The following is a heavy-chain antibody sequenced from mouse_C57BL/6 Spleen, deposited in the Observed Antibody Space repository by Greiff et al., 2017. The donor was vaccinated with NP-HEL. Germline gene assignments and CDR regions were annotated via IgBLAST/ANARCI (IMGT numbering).Heavy chain of an antibody. V-gene: IGHV5-4*03. CDR3: ASFYGYDEGY. D-gene: IGHD2-2*01. CDR1: GFTFSSYA. CDR2: ISDGGSYT. J-gene: IGHJ2*01. Sequence: EVKLVESGGGLVKPGGSLKLSCAASGFTFSSYAMSWVRQTPEKRLEWVATISDGGSYTYYPDNVKGRFTISRDNAKNNLYLQMSHLKSEDTAMYYCASFYGYDEGYWGQGTTLTVSS.